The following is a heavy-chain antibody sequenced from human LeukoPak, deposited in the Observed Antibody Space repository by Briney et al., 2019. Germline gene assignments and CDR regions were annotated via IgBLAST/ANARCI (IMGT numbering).Heavy chain of an antibody. J-gene: IGHJ5*02. V-gene: IGHV4-39*07. CDR1: GGSISSSSYY. D-gene: IGHD3-10*01. Sequence: TSETLSLTCTVSGGSISSSSYYWGWIRQPPGKGLEWIGSIYYSGSTYYNPSLKSRVTISVDTSKNQFSLKLSSVTAADTAVYYCARGGKFGELLNWLDPWGQGTLVTVSS. CDR2: IYYSGST. CDR3: ARGGKFGELLNWLDP.